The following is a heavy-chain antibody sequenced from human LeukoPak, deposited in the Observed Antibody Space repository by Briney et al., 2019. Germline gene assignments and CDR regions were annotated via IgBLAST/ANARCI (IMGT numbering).Heavy chain of an antibody. D-gene: IGHD2-15*01. CDR3: ARDACSGVSCLDC. CDR1: GFSFTTYG. V-gene: IGHV3-33*01. CDR2: IWYDGSKT. J-gene: IGHJ4*02. Sequence: GGSLRLSCATSGFSFTTYGFHWVRQAPGKGLEWVALIWYDGSKTYYPDSVKGRFTISRDNSKNTLYLQMNSLRADDTAVYYCARDACSGVSCLDCWGQGTLVTVSS.